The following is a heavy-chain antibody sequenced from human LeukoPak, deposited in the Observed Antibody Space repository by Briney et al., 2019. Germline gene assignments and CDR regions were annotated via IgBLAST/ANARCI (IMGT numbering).Heavy chain of an antibody. CDR1: VHSISRGGYY. Sequence: PSQPLSLTCTLSVHSISRGGYYWTWIRQHRGKGLEWIGYIYYSGRPYYNPSLKSRVTISVDTSKNQFSLKLSSVTAADTAVHYCAGGGYYYGSGRLSYYYYYMDVWGKGTTVTVSS. D-gene: IGHD3-10*01. V-gene: IGHV4-31*03. CDR3: AGGGYYYGSGRLSYYYYYMDV. J-gene: IGHJ6*03. CDR2: IYYSGRP.